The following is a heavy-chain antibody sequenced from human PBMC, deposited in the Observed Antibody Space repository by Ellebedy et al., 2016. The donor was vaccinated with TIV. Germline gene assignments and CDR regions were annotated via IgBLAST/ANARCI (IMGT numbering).Heavy chain of an antibody. D-gene: IGHD1-1*01. CDR2: ISYDGSNK. Sequence: PGGSLRLSCAASGFTFSSYAMHWVRQAPGQGLEWVAVISYDGSNKYYADSVKGRFTIPRDKSKNTLYLQMNSLRAEDTAVYYCARDLEDDPADPNPWGQGTLVTVSS. J-gene: IGHJ5*02. CDR1: GFTFSSYA. V-gene: IGHV3-30*04. CDR3: ARDLEDDPADPNP.